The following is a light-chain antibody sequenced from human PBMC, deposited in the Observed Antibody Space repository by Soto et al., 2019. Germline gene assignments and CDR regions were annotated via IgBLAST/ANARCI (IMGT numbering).Light chain of an antibody. CDR1: QSISSY. V-gene: IGKV1-39*01. J-gene: IGKJ5*01. Sequence: IQMTQSPSSLSASVGDRVTITCPASQSISSYLNWYQQKPGKAPKLLIYAASSLQSGVSSRFSGSGSGTDFTLTISSLQPEDFATYYCQQSYSTPSITFGQGTRLEI. CDR2: AAS. CDR3: QQSYSTPSIT.